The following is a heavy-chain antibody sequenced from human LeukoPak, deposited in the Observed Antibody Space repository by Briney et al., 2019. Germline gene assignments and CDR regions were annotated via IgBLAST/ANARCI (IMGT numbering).Heavy chain of an antibody. J-gene: IGHJ6*02. D-gene: IGHD3-10*01. Sequence: GGSLRLSCAASGFAFDDYAMHWVRQTPGKGLEWLSSISWNSGDIDYADSVKGRFTISRDNAKNSLFLQMNSLGGEDTAFYFCARARSYGSGTFMGVWGQGTTVTVSS. CDR2: ISWNSGDI. CDR1: GFAFDDYA. CDR3: ARARSYGSGTFMGV. V-gene: IGHV3-9*01.